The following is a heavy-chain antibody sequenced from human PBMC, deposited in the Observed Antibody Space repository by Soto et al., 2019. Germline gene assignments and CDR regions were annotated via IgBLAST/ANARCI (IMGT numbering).Heavy chain of an antibody. V-gene: IGHV1-18*01. Sequence: QVQLVQSGAEVKKPGASVKVSCKASGYTFTNHGISWVRQAPGQGLEWVGWISGHNGNTKYAQRLKGRVTMTTDTSTSTAYMELRSLKSDDTAVYYCARDLYPLAYYFDYWGQATLVTVSS. CDR1: GYTFTNHG. J-gene: IGHJ4*02. CDR3: ARDLYPLAYYFDY. CDR2: ISGHNGNT. D-gene: IGHD6-13*01.